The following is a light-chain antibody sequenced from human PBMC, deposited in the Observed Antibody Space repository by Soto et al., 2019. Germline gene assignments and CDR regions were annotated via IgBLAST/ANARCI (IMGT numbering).Light chain of an antibody. CDR3: QQRSNWPLS. J-gene: IGKJ4*01. Sequence: EIVLTQSPATLSLSPGERATLSCRASQSVTSYLAWYQQKPGQAPRLLIYDASSRATGIPPRFRGSGSGTDFTLTVSSLEPEDFAVYYCQQRSNWPLSFGGGTKVEIK. CDR1: QSVTSY. V-gene: IGKV3-11*01. CDR2: DAS.